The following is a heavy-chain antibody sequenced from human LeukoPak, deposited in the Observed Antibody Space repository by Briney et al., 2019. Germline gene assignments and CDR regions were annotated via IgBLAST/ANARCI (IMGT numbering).Heavy chain of an antibody. CDR2: ISSDGNIK. Sequence: GGPLGSSCPAPGFTFRSNGRNWVRKAPAKGPKGAAVISSDGNIKYYIDSVKGRFTISRDNSKSTLYLQMTSLRAEDTALYYCATEIAEGGPQDYWGQGTLVTVSS. V-gene: IGHV3-30*03. CDR1: GFTFRSNG. D-gene: IGHD2-21*01. CDR3: ATEIAEGGPQDY. J-gene: IGHJ4*02.